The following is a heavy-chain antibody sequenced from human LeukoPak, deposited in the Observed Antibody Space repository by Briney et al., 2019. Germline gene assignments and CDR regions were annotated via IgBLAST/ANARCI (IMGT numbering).Heavy chain of an antibody. CDR2: IYYSGST. J-gene: IGHJ5*02. V-gene: IGHV4-39*01. Sequence: PSETLSLTCNVSGASISNSTYYWGWIRQPPGKGLEWIGSIYYSGSTYCKPSLKSRLTISVDTSKNQFSLNLSSVTAADTAVYYCARHGRRLAAMGGWFDPWGQGTLVTVSS. D-gene: IGHD6-13*01. CDR1: GASISNSTYY. CDR3: ARHGRRLAAMGGWFDP.